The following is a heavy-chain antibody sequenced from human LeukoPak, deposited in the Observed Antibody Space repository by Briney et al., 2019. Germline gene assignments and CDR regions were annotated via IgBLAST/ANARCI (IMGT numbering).Heavy chain of an antibody. CDR2: INQDGSEK. Sequence: GGSLRLSCAASGFTFSNYLMSWVRQAPGKGLEWVANINQDGSEKYYVDSVKGRFTISRDNAKNSLYLQMNSLRGEDTAVYYCVRDRYVWGSSPFDYWGKGNLVTVSS. V-gene: IGHV3-7*01. D-gene: IGHD3-16*01. CDR1: GFTFSNYL. CDR3: VRDRYVWGSSPFDY. J-gene: IGHJ4*02.